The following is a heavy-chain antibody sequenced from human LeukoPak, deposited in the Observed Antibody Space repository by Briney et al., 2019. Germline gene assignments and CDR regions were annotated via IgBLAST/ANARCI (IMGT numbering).Heavy chain of an antibody. CDR2: INQDGSEN. CDR1: GFIFSRYW. Sequence: PGGSLRLSCAASGFIFSRYWMSWIRQAPGKGLECVANINQDGSENYYVDSVKGRFTISRDNVKNSLYLQMNSLRAEDTAVYYCARASAGIAVVGRFDLWGQGTLVTVSS. CDR3: ARASAGIAVVGRFDL. D-gene: IGHD6-19*01. V-gene: IGHV3-7*01. J-gene: IGHJ5*02.